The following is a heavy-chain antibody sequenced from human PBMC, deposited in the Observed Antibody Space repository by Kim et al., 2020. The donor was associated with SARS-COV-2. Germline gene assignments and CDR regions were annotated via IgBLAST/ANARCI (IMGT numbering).Heavy chain of an antibody. CDR2: ISSSSSYI. CDR3: ARDSDKYDILTGYYNGWFDP. D-gene: IGHD3-9*01. Sequence: GGSLRLSCAASGFTFSSYSMNWVRQAPGKGLEWVSSISSSSSYIYYADSVKGRFTISRDNAKNSLYLQMNSLRAEDTAVYYCARDSDKYDILTGYYNGWFDPWGEGTLVTVSS. CDR1: GFTFSSYS. V-gene: IGHV3-21*01. J-gene: IGHJ5*02.